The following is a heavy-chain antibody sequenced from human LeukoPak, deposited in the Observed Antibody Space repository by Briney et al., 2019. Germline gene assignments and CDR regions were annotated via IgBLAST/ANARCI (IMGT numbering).Heavy chain of an antibody. CDR3: TKRRPSGSVTVDEY. D-gene: IGHD2-21*02. J-gene: IGHJ4*02. CDR2: ISYNSANK. CDR1: GFTFGSFT. Sequence: GSLRLSCTISGFTFGSFTMSWVRQAPGKGLEWVSSISYNSANKWHADSVKGRFTISRDNSKNTLYLQMHSLRADDTALYYCTKRRPSGSVTVDEYWGQGALVTVSS. V-gene: IGHV3-23*01.